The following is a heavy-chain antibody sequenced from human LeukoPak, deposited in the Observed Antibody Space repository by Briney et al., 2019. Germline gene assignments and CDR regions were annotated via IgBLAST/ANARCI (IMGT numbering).Heavy chain of an antibody. CDR1: GGSISSSSYY. V-gene: IGHV4-39*07. CDR2: IYYRGST. Sequence: SETLSLTCTVSGGSISSSSYYWGWIRPPPGKGLEWIGNIYYRGSTYYNPSLKSRVTISVDTSKNQFSLKLSSVTAADTAVYYCARGNPSARPLWGDSSGYYYFTYYYYYVDVWGKGTTVTVSS. J-gene: IGHJ6*03. D-gene: IGHD3-22*01. CDR3: ARGNPSARPLWGDSSGYYYFTYYYYYVDV.